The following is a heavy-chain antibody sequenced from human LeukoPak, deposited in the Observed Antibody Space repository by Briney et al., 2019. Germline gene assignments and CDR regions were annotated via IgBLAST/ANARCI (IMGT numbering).Heavy chain of an antibody. J-gene: IGHJ4*02. CDR1: GYIFTSYW. CDR3: ARRGRSSSNFDF. D-gene: IGHD6-6*01. V-gene: IGHV5-10-1*01. Sequence: GESLKISCKGSGYIFTSYWITWVRQMPGKSLEWMGMIDPTDSYTNYSPSFQGHVTISTDKSISTAYLQWSSLKASDTAIYYCARRGRSSSNFDFWGQGTLVTVSS. CDR2: IDPTDSYT.